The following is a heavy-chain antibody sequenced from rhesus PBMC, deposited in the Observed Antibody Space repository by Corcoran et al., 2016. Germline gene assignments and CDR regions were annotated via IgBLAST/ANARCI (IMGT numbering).Heavy chain of an antibody. D-gene: IGHD5-42*01. Sequence: QLQLQESGPGLVKPSETLSLTCAVSGGSIGSNYWSWIRQPPGKGLEGIGRISGSGGSTDYNPSLKSRVTISTDTSKNQFSLNLRSVTAADTAIYYCTRTLGGSFDYWGQGVLVTVSS. CDR2: ISGSGGST. J-gene: IGHJ4*01. CDR3: TRTLGGSFDY. V-gene: IGHV4-173*01. CDR1: GGSIGSNY.